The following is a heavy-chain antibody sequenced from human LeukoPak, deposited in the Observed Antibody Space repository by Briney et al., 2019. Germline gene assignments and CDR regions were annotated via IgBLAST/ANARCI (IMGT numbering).Heavy chain of an antibody. CDR1: GFTFSSFD. J-gene: IGHJ1*01. CDR2: ISFSATNT. D-gene: IGHD3-22*01. CDR3: ATITSMRVVLIF. V-gene: IGHV3-23*01. Sequence: GGSLRLSCAASGFTFSSFDMTWVRQAPGKGLEWVSTISFSATNTYYADSVKGRFTISRDNSKNTLYLQMNSLRADDTAVYYCATITSMRVVLIFWGQGTLVTVSS.